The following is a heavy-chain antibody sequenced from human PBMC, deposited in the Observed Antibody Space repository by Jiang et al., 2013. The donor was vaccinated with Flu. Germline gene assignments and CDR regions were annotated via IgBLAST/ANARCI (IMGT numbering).Heavy chain of an antibody. CDR2: INPSGGNT. CDR1: GYTFTNFY. V-gene: IGHV1-46*01. D-gene: IGHD2-21*01. CDR3: ARGQLWWWGPHLRLFDY. J-gene: IGHJ4*02. Sequence: GAEVKKPGASVKVSCKASGYTFTNFYMHWVRQAPGQGLEWMGIINPSGGNTSYAQKFQGRVTMTRDTSTSTIYMELSSLRSEDTAVYYCARGQLWWWGPHLRLFDYWGQGTLVTVSS.